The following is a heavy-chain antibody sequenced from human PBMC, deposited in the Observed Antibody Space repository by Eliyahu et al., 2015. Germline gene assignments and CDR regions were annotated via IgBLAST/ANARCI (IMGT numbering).Heavy chain of an antibody. CDR1: GFTFSNYW. J-gene: IGHJ3*02. CDR3: ASEGVPAAIDAFDI. D-gene: IGHD2-2*01. Sequence: EVQLVESGGDLVQPGGSLRLSCAASGFTFSNYWMSWVRQAPGKGLGWLANIKPDGSQKNYVDSMKGRFTISRDNAKNSLYLQMNNVRDEDTAVYYCASEGVPAAIDAFDIWGQGTMVTVSS. V-gene: IGHV3-7*01. CDR2: IKPDGSQK.